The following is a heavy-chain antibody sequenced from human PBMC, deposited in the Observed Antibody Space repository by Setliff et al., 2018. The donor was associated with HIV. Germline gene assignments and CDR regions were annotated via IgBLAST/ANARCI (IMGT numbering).Heavy chain of an antibody. V-gene: IGHV1-69*13. D-gene: IGHD3-3*01. J-gene: IGHJ5*02. CDR2: IIPIFGTA. Sequence: GASVKVSCKASGGTSSSYAISWVRQAPGQGLEWMGGIIPIFGTANYAQKFQGRVTITADESTSTAYMELSSLRSEDTAVYYCARVTIFGMVMGWFDPWGQGTPVTVSS. CDR1: GGTSSSYA. CDR3: ARVTIFGMVMGWFDP.